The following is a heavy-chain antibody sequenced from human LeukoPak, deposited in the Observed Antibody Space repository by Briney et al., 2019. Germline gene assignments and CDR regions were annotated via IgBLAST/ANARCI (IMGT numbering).Heavy chain of an antibody. Sequence: GGSLRLSCAASGFTFSSYAMHWVRQAPGKGLEWVAVISYDGSNKYYADSVKGRFTISRDNSKNTLYLQMNSLRAEDTAVYYCARGYYDILTGAYDYWGQGTLVTVSS. CDR2: ISYDGSNK. J-gene: IGHJ4*02. V-gene: IGHV3-30-3*01. CDR3: ARGYYDILTGAYDY. CDR1: GFTFSSYA. D-gene: IGHD3-9*01.